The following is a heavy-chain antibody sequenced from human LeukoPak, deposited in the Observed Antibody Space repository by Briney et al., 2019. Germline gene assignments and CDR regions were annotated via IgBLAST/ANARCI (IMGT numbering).Heavy chain of an antibody. V-gene: IGHV4-59*01. D-gene: IGHD7-27*01. J-gene: IGHJ4*02. Sequence: SXTLSLTCTVSGGSISSYYWSWIRQPPGKGLEWIGYIYYSGTTNYNPSLNRRVTISVHTSKNQFSLKLSSVTAADTAVYYCARDNWGWGYFDYWGQGTLVTVSS. CDR3: ARDNWGWGYFDY. CDR1: GGSISSYY. CDR2: IYYSGTT.